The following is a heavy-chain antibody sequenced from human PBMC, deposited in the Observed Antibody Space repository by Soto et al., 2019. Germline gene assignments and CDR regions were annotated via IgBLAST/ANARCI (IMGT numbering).Heavy chain of an antibody. CDR2: LYNSGST. Sequence: QVQLQESGPGLVKPSETLSLTCTVSGGSISSYYWSWIRQPPGRGLEWIGYLYNSGSTNYNPSLKSRVTISADTSKNQFSLTLRSVTAADTAVYYCARQRSGWYFDLWGRGTLFTVSS. D-gene: IGHD3-10*01. CDR3: ARQRSGWYFDL. J-gene: IGHJ2*01. CDR1: GGSISSYY. V-gene: IGHV4-59*08.